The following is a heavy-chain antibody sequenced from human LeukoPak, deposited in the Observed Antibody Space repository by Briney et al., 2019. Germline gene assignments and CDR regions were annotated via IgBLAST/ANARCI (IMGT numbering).Heavy chain of an antibody. D-gene: IGHD6-13*01. V-gene: IGHV4-39*01. CDR3: ASQGYSSSWYYFDY. Sequence: SETLSPTCTVSGGSISSSSYYWGWIRQPPGKGLEWIGSIYYSGSTYYNPSLKSRVTISVDTSKNQFSLKLSSVTAADTAVYYCASQGYSSSWYYFDYWGQGTLVTVSS. J-gene: IGHJ4*02. CDR2: IYYSGST. CDR1: GGSISSSSYY.